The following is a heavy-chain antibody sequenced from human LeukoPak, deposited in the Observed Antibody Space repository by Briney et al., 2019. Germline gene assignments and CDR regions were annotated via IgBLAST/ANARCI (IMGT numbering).Heavy chain of an antibody. D-gene: IGHD6-19*01. J-gene: IGHJ4*02. V-gene: IGHV4-59*12. Sequence: SETLSLTCTVSGGSISSYYWSWIRQPPGKGLEWIGYIYYSGSTNYNPSLKSRVTISVDTSKNQFSLKLSSVTAADTAVYYCARGGGGAVAGTFFYWGQGTLVTVSS. CDR2: IYYSGST. CDR1: GGSISSYY. CDR3: ARGGGGAVAGTFFY.